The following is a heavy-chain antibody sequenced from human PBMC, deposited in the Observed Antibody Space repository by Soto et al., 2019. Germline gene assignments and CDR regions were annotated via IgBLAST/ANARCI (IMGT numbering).Heavy chain of an antibody. CDR2: IIPIFGTA. CDR1: GGTFSSYA. Sequence: SVKVSCKASGGTFSSYAISWVRQAPGQGLEWMGGIIPIFGTATYAQKFLGRVTVTRDTSTTTVFMELSSLRSDDTAVYYCARGGHIAVVTASFDYWGQGTLVTVSS. V-gene: IGHV1-69*05. CDR3: ARGGHIAVVTASFDY. J-gene: IGHJ4*02. D-gene: IGHD2-21*02.